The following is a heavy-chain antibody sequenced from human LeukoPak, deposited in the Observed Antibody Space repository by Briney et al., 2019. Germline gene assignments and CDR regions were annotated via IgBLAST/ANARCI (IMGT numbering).Heavy chain of an antibody. Sequence: SETLYLTCTVSGGSVSSGSYYWSWIRQPPGKGPEWIGYIYYSGSTNYNPSLKSRVTTSVDTSKNQFSLKLDSVTAADTAVYYCARGREAMGEPMIDYWGQGTLVTVSS. CDR3: ARGREAMGEPMIDY. D-gene: IGHD5-18*01. J-gene: IGHJ4*02. CDR1: GGSVSSGSYY. CDR2: IYYSGST. V-gene: IGHV4-61*01.